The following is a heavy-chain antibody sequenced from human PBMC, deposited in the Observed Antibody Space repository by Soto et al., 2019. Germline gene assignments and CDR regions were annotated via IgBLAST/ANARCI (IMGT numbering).Heavy chain of an antibody. CDR3: AKAVRFTTLRAVLGTSYYSDY. Sequence: QVQLVQSGAEMKKPGASVKVSCTTSGYTFPNYDVNWVRQATGQGLEWMGWLNPNTGNTGYAQKFQGRVTMTRNTSISTAYMELNSLRSDDTAIYYCAKAVRFTTLRAVLGTSYYSDYWGQGTLVTVSS. V-gene: IGHV1-8*01. J-gene: IGHJ4*02. CDR2: LNPNTGNT. D-gene: IGHD3-10*01. CDR1: GYTFPNYD.